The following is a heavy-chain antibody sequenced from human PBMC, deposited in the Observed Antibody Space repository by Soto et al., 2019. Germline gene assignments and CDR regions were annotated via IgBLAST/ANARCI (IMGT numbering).Heavy chain of an antibody. CDR1: GLTFNTSA. V-gene: IGHV3-30-3*01. CDR3: ARNTDHRLVRVWLDP. J-gene: IGHJ5*02. CDR2: ISHDGSHE. Sequence: QGQLHESGGGVVQPGRSLRLSCAASGLTFNTSAMHWVRQAPGKGLEWVAMISHDGSHEYYGDSVKGRFSVSRDNSHNILHLPMNSLRIEDTAVYFCARNTDHRLVRVWLDPWGQGTLVTVSS. D-gene: IGHD6-13*01.